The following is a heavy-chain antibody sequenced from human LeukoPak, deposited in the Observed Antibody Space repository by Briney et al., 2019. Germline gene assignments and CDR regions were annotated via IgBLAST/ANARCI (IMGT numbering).Heavy chain of an antibody. CDR1: GGTFSSYT. Sequence: SVKVSCKASGGTFSSYTISWVRQAPGQGLEWMGRIIPILGIANYAQKFQGRVTITADKSTSTAYMELSSLRSEDTAVYYCARDIAAAGTKQARYYYHVDVWGKGTTVTVSS. D-gene: IGHD6-13*01. J-gene: IGHJ6*03. CDR2: IIPILGIA. CDR3: ARDIAAAGTKQARYYYHVDV. V-gene: IGHV1-69*04.